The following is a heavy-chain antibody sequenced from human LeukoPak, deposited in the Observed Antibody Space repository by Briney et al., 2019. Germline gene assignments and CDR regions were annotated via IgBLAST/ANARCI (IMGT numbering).Heavy chain of an antibody. CDR1: GYTFTSYG. J-gene: IGHJ4*02. V-gene: IGHV1-18*01. CDR3: ARDGGNSRRVPVGDLDY. Sequence: ASVKVSCKASGYTFTSYGISWVRQAPGQGLEWMGWISAYNGNTNYAQKLQGRVTMTTDTSTSTAYMELRSLRSDDTAVYYCARDGGNSRRVPVGDLDYWGQGTLVTVSS. D-gene: IGHD4-23*01. CDR2: ISAYNGNT.